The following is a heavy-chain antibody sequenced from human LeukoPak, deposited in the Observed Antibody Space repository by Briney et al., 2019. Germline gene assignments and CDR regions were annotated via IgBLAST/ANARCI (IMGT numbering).Heavy chain of an antibody. CDR1: GFTFSDYW. CDR3: ARISCSRSSCYGVYDY. D-gene: IGHD2-15*01. Sequence: GGSLRLSCAASGFTFSDYWMTWVRQAPGKGLEWVANIRQDGSEKYHVDSVKGRFTISRDNARNSVYLQMNSLRAEDTAVYYCARISCSRSSCYGVYDYWGQGSLVTVSS. CDR2: IRQDGSEK. J-gene: IGHJ4*02. V-gene: IGHV3-7*01.